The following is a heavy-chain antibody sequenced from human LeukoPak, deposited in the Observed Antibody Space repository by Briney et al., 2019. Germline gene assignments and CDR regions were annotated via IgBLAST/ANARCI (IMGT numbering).Heavy chain of an antibody. D-gene: IGHD6-19*01. J-gene: IGHJ4*02. Sequence: GGSLRLSCAASGFTFSVYGMLWLRQAPGKGLELVAFIRHDGSNKYYVDSVKGRFTISRDNSKNTLYLQMNSLIFEDTAVYYCVKESSGGWSNFDYWGQGTLVTVSS. CDR2: IRHDGSNK. V-gene: IGHV3-30*02. CDR1: GFTFSVYG. CDR3: VKESSGGWSNFDY.